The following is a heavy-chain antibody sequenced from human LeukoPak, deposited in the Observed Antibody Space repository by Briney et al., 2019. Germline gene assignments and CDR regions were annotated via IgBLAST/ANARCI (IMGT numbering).Heavy chain of an antibody. CDR2: IRYDGSNK. V-gene: IGHV3-30*02. CDR1: GFTFSSYG. CDR3: AKISLRYYYGSGSFMDV. J-gene: IGHJ6*03. Sequence: GGSLRLSCAASGFTFSSYGMHWVRQAPGKGLEWVAFIRYDGSNKYYADSVKGRFTISRDNSKNTLYLQMNSLRAEDTAVYYCAKISLRYYYGSGSFMDVWGKGTTV. D-gene: IGHD3-10*01.